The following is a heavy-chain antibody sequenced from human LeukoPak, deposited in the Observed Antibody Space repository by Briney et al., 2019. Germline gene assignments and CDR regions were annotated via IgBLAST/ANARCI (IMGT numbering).Heavy chain of an antibody. CDR3: AGAGLVEKPSGSPPRGWYDY. CDR1: GFTFSTYW. D-gene: IGHD1-26*01. J-gene: IGHJ4*02. Sequence: PGGSLRLSCAASGFTFSTYWMSWVRQAPGKGLEWVANTKEDGGEKYYVDSVKGRFTISRDNAENSLYLQMNSLRAEDTAVYYCAGAGLVEKPSGSPPRGWYDYWGQGTLVTVSS. V-gene: IGHV3-7*01. CDR2: TKEDGGEK.